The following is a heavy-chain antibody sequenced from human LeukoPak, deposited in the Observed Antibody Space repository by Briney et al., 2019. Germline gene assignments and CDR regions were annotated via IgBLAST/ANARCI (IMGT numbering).Heavy chain of an antibody. CDR2: IWYDGSNK. CDR1: GFTFSSYG. Sequence: GGSLRLSCAASGFTFSSYGMHWVRQAPGKGLEWVAVIWYDGSNKYYADSVKGRFTISRDNSKNTLYLQMNSLRAEDTAVYYCARDTAVEKFDYRGQGTLVTVSS. V-gene: IGHV3-33*01. D-gene: IGHD6-19*01. J-gene: IGHJ4*02. CDR3: ARDTAVEKFDY.